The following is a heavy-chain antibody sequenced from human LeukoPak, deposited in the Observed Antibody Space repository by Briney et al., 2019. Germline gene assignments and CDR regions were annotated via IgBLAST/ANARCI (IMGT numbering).Heavy chain of an antibody. J-gene: IGHJ5*02. CDR2: ISGRGDRT. V-gene: IGHV3-23*01. D-gene: IGHD1-26*01. CDR1: GFTFTSYS. CDR3: AKEYSGSYYSNWFDP. Sequence: PGGSLRLSCAASGFTFTSYSMRWVRQPPGKGLGWVSTISGRGDRTYYAASVKGRFSISRDNCKNTLFLQMNTERAEETAVYYCAKEYSGSYYSNWFDPGGQGTLVTVSA.